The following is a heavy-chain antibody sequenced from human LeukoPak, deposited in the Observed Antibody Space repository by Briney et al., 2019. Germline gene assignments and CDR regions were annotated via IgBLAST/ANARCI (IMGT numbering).Heavy chain of an antibody. V-gene: IGHV3-30*18. CDR3: AKESDVWGSYRFLDY. J-gene: IGHJ4*02. CDR1: GFTFSSYG. Sequence: PGGSLRLSCAASGFTFSSYGMHWVRQAPGKGLEWVAVISYDGSNKYYADSVKGRFTISRDNSKNTLYLQMNSLRAEDTAVYYCAKESDVWGSYRFLDYWGQGTLVTVSS. D-gene: IGHD3-16*02. CDR2: ISYDGSNK.